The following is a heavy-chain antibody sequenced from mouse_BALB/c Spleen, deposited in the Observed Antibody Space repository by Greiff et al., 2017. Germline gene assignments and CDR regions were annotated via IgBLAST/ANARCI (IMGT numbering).Heavy chain of an antibody. V-gene: IGHV1-42*01. D-gene: IGHD2-1*01. CDR3: ARSGGNYEEGFDY. Sequence: EVQLQQSGPELVKTGASVKISCKASGYSFTDYYMHWVKQSPEKSFEWIGEINPSTGGTSYNQKFKGKATLTVDKSSSTAYMQLSSLTSEDSAVYYCARSGGNYEEGFDYWGQGTTLTVSS. CDR1: GYSFTDYY. CDR2: INPSTGGT. J-gene: IGHJ2*01.